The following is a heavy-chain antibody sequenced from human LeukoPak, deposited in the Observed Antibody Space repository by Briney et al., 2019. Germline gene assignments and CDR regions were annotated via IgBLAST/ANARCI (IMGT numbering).Heavy chain of an antibody. CDR3: ASPYYYDGSGFYGDAFDV. CDR2: IYYSGST. Sequence: SETLSLTCTVSGGSISSGGYYWSWIRQAPGKGLEWIGYIYYSGSTYYNPSLKSRVTISIDTSKNQFSLKLNSVTAADTAVYYCASPYYYDGSGFYGDAFDVWGQGTMVTVSS. V-gene: IGHV4-30-4*01. CDR1: GGSISSGGYY. D-gene: IGHD3-22*01. J-gene: IGHJ3*01.